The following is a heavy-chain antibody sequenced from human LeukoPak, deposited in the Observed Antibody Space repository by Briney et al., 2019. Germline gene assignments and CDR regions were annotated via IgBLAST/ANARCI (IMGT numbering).Heavy chain of an antibody. CDR2: IYSGGTT. J-gene: IGHJ4*02. CDR3: ARDSYSSKMFDY. V-gene: IGHV3-66*01. Sequence: GGSLRLSCAASGFTLRSYGMHWVRQAPGKGLEWVSLIYSGGTTYYADSVKGRFTISRDNSKNTLYLQMNSLRAEDTAVYYCARDSYSSKMFDYWGQGTLVTVSS. D-gene: IGHD6-19*01. CDR1: GFTLRSYG.